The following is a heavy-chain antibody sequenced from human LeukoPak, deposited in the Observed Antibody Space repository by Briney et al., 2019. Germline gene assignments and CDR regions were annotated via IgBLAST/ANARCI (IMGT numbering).Heavy chain of an antibody. Sequence: PGGSLRLSCAASGFTFDDYAMHWVRQAPGKGLEWVSGISWNSGSIGYADSEKGRFTISRDNAKNSLYLQMNSLRAEDTALYYCAKDIGDDGVAGTDFDYWGQGTLVTVSS. V-gene: IGHV3-9*01. CDR2: ISWNSGSI. CDR3: AKDIGDDGVAGTDFDY. D-gene: IGHD6-19*01. CDR1: GFTFDDYA. J-gene: IGHJ4*02.